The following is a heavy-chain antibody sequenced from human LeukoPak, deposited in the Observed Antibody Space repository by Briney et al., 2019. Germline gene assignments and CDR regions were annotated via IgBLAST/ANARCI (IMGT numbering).Heavy chain of an antibody. D-gene: IGHD3-10*01. V-gene: IGHV4-39*01. CDR3: ARREVRRVIITTFAY. CDR1: GGSISSSNYY. Sequence: PSETLSLTCTVSGGSISSSNYYWGWIRQPRGKGLECIGTIYYTGSAYYNPSLKSRVTMSVDTSKNKFSLKLSSVTAATTAVYYCARREVRRVIITTFAYGGQGSLVTVSA. CDR2: IYYTGSA. J-gene: IGHJ4*02.